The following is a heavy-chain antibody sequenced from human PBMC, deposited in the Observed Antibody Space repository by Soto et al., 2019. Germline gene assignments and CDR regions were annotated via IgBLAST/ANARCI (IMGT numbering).Heavy chain of an antibody. Sequence: PSETLSLPGTVCGGSIHSYYCSWIRQPPWKGLEWIGYIFYSGTTNYNPSLKSRVTMSVDMSKNQFSLNMSSVTAADTAVYYCASDFPYYATMITHFDPLGERSLV. V-gene: IGHV4-59*01. D-gene: IGHD3-16*01. CDR1: GGSIHSYY. J-gene: IGHJ5*02. CDR2: IFYSGTT. CDR3: ASDFPYYATMITHFDP.